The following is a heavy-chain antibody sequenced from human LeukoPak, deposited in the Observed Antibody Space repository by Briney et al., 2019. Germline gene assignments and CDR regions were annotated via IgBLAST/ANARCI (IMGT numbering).Heavy chain of an antibody. CDR3: ARFGLIIWNDGGNAFDI. CDR1: GYTFTSYD. Sequence: GASVKVSCKASGYTFTSYDINRVRQATGQGLEWMGWMNPNSGNTGYAQKFQGRVTITRNTSISTAYMELSSLRSEDTAVYYCARFGLIIWNDGGNAFDIWGQGTMVTVSS. J-gene: IGHJ3*02. V-gene: IGHV1-8*03. D-gene: IGHD1-1*01. CDR2: MNPNSGNT.